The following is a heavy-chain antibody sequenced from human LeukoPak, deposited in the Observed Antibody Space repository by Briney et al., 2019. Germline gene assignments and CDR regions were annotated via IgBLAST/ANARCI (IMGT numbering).Heavy chain of an antibody. CDR3: ARVPQWLNHFDY. CDR1: GGSFSGYY. V-gene: IGHV4-34*01. CDR2: INHSGST. D-gene: IGHD6-19*01. J-gene: IGHJ4*02. Sequence: SETLSLTCAVYGGSFSGYYWSWIRQPPGKGLEWIREINHSGSTNYNPSLKSRVTISVDTSKNQFSLKLSSVTAADTAVYYCARVPQWLNHFDYWGQGTLVTVSS.